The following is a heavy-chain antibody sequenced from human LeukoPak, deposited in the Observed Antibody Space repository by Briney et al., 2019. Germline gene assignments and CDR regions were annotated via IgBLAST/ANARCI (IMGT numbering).Heavy chain of an antibody. CDR1: GFTFSSYA. CDR3: ARAGSSDAFDI. CDR2: ISSNGGST. D-gene: IGHD3-10*01. J-gene: IGHJ3*02. Sequence: GGSLRLSCAASGFTFSSYAMHWVRQAPGKGLEYVSAISSNGGSTYYANSVKGRFTISRDNSKNTLYLQMGSLRAEDMAVYYCARAGSSDAFDIWGQGQWSPSLQ. V-gene: IGHV3-64*01.